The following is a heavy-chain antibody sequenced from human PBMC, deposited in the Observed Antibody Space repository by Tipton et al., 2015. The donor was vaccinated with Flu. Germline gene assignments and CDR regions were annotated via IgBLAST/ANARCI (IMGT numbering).Heavy chain of an antibody. D-gene: IGHD3-3*01. J-gene: IGHJ2*01. CDR1: GGSISTYY. Sequence: TLSLTCTVSGGSISTYYWSWIRQPPGKRPEWIGYINNSGDSHYNPSLKSRVSMSVATSKNQLSLNLSSVTAADTAVYYCARGTTIHAWHFDLWGPGTLVTVS. V-gene: IGHV4-59*12. CDR3: ARGTTIHAWHFDL. CDR2: INNSGDS.